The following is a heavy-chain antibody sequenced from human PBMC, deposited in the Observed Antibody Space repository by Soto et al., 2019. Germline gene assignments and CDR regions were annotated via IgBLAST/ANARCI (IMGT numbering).Heavy chain of an antibody. V-gene: IGHV4-34*01. CDR1: CGSFSGYY. CDR2: INHSGRT. D-gene: IGHD3-3*02. J-gene: IGHJ6*02. Sequence: SETLSLTCGVYCGSFSGYYWSWIRQPPGKGLEWIGEINHSGRTKYNPSLKSRVTISVDTSKNQFSLKLSSVTAADTAVYYCARGFKKERASSFFYYYYGLDVWGQGTAVTVSS. CDR3: ARGFKKERASSFFYYYYGLDV.